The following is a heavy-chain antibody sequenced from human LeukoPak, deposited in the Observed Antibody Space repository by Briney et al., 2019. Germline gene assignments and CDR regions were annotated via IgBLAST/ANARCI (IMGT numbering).Heavy chain of an antibody. CDR3: ARVHQTRGYDILTGYYYYYYGMDV. D-gene: IGHD3-9*01. Sequence: ASVKVSCKASGYTFTSYGISWVRQAPGQGLEWMGWISAYNGNINYAQKLQGRVIMTTDTSTSTAYMELRSLRSDDTAVYYCARVHQTRGYDILTGYYYYYYGMDVWGQGTTVTVSS. CDR1: GYTFTSYG. CDR2: ISAYNGNI. V-gene: IGHV1-18*01. J-gene: IGHJ6*02.